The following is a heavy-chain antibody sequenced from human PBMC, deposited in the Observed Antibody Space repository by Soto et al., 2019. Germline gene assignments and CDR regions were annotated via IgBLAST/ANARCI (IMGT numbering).Heavy chain of an antibody. J-gene: IGHJ5*02. CDR2: TSRGGDT. CDR1: GFPFNTYG. CDR3: ARDLQPGLIIPTKSGFDP. V-gene: IGHV3-23*01. D-gene: IGHD3-22*01. Sequence: PGGSLSLSCEASGFPFNTYGMTWVRQVPGRGLEWISTTSRGGDTEFAESVRGRFVVFRDNSKSTIYLQMSSLRAEDSAIYFCARDLQPGLIIPTKSGFDPWGQGTSVTVSS.